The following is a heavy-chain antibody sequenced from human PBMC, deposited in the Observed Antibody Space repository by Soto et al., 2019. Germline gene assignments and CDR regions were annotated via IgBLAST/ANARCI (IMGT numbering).Heavy chain of an antibody. CDR1: GFTFSSYW. CDR2: INSDGSST. D-gene: IGHD6-19*01. Sequence: GGSLRLSCAASGFTFSSYWMHWVRQAPGKGLVWVSRINSDGSSTSYADSVKGRFTISRDNAKNTLYLQMNSLRAEDTAVYYCARVGEGSSGWYPFYYYYYGMDVWGQGTTVTVSS. J-gene: IGHJ6*02. CDR3: ARVGEGSSGWYPFYYYYYGMDV. V-gene: IGHV3-74*01.